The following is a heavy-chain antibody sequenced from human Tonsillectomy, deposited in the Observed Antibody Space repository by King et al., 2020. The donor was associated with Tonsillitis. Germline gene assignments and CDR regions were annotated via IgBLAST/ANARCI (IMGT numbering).Heavy chain of an antibody. V-gene: IGHV3-43*01. CDR3: AKDYGGYGHFDY. D-gene: IGHD5-12*01. CDR1: GFTFDDYT. J-gene: IGHJ4*02. Sequence: VQLVESGGVVVQPGGSLRLSCAASGFTFDDYTMHWVRQAPGKGLEWVSLISWDAGNTYYADSVKGRFTISRDNSKNSLYLQMNSLRTEDTALYYCAKDYGGYGHFDYWGQGTLVTVSS. CDR2: ISWDAGNT.